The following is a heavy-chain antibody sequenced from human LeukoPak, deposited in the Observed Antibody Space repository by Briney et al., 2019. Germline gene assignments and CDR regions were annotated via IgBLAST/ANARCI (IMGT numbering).Heavy chain of an antibody. CDR3: AGDGGYGSGNYYFDY. CDR2: IYYSGST. J-gene: IGHJ4*02. Sequence: SETLSLTCTVSGGSISSGGYYWSWIRQHPGKGLEWIVYIYYSGSTFYNPSLKSRVTISVDTSKNQFSLKLSTVTAADTAVYYCAGDGGYGSGNYYFDYWGQGTLVTVSS. CDR1: GGSISSGGYY. D-gene: IGHD3-10*01. V-gene: IGHV4-31*03.